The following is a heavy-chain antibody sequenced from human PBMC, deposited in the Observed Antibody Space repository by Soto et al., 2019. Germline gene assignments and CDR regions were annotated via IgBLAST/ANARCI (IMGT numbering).Heavy chain of an antibody. CDR2: IYGSGGT. J-gene: IGHJ4*02. Sequence: PSETLSLTCPVSGGSMFSYYWSWIRQPAGKGLEWIARIYGSGGTNYNPSLKIRVTMSLDTSKNKFSLRLTSVTAADTAVYYCAREGASSYASRHFDNWGLGTLVTVSS. V-gene: IGHV4-4*07. CDR1: GGSMFSYY. CDR3: AREGASSYASRHFDN. D-gene: IGHD3-16*01.